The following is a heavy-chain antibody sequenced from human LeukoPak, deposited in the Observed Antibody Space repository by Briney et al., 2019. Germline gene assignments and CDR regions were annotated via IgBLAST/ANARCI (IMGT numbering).Heavy chain of an antibody. D-gene: IGHD2-15*01. J-gene: IGHJ5*02. CDR3: ATTPHRWQLSILANWFGP. CDR1: GYTFTGYY. Sequence: ASVKVSCKASGYTFTGYYMHWVRQAPGQGLEWMGRINPNSGGTNCAQKFQGRVTMTRDTSISTAYMELSRLRSDDTAVYYCATTPHRWQLSILANWFGPWGQGTLVTVSS. V-gene: IGHV1-2*06. CDR2: INPNSGGT.